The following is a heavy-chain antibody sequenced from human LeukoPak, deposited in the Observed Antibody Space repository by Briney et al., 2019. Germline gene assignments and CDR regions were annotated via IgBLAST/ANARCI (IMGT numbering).Heavy chain of an antibody. J-gene: IGHJ4*02. D-gene: IGHD5-18*01. CDR1: GFTFSSDS. V-gene: IGHV3-21*01. Sequence: GGSLRLSCAASGFTFSSDSMNWVRQAPGKGLEWVSSISSSSSYIYYADSVKGRFTISRDNAKNSLYLQMNSLRAEDTAVYYCAREGRGYSYGPYFDYWGQGTLVTVSS. CDR3: AREGRGYSYGPYFDY. CDR2: ISSSSSYI.